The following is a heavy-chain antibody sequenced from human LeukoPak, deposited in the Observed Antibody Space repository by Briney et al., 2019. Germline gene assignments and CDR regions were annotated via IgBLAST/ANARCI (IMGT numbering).Heavy chain of an antibody. D-gene: IGHD5-12*01. Sequence: PSETLSLTCTVSGGSISSSSYYWGWIRQPPGKGLEWIGSIYCSGSTYYNPSLKSRVTISVDTSKNQFSLKLSSVTAADTAVYYCVKGYSGYKPSGYWGQGTLVTVSS. CDR1: GGSISSSSYY. CDR2: IYCSGST. CDR3: VKGYSGYKPSGY. J-gene: IGHJ4*02. V-gene: IGHV4-39*01.